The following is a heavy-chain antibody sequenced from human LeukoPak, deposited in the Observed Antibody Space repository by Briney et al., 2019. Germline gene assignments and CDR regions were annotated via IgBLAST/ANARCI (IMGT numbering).Heavy chain of an antibody. V-gene: IGHV3-23*01. CDR3: VKRTVSYHFDF. CDR1: GFTLSSFA. D-gene: IGHD1-26*01. J-gene: IGHJ4*02. CDR2: ISGSGGST. Sequence: GGSLRLSCAASGFTLSSFAMNWVRQAPGKGLEWVSAISGSGGSTFYADSVKGRFTISRDNSENTLYLQMNSLRAEDTAVYYCVKRTVSYHFDFWGQGTLLTVSS.